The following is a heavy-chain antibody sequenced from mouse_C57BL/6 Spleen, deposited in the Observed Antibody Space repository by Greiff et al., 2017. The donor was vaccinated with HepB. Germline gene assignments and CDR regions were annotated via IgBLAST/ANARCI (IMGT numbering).Heavy chain of an antibody. J-gene: IGHJ4*01. Sequence: EVQLQQSGAELVRPGASVKLSCTASGFNIKDDYMHWVKQRPEQGLEWIGWIDPENGDTEYASKFQGKATITADTSSNTAYLQLSSLTSEDTAVYYCTTYPTVVATDAMDYWGQGTSVTVSS. V-gene: IGHV14-4*01. CDR2: IDPENGDT. CDR1: GFNIKDDY. D-gene: IGHD1-1*01. CDR3: TTYPTVVATDAMDY.